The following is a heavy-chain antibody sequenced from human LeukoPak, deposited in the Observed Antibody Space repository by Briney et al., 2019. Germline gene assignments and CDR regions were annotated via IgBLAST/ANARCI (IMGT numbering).Heavy chain of an antibody. D-gene: IGHD3-22*01. CDR3: TRLNYFGSSGHYNDH. CDR1: GFTFSDHY. Sequence: GGSLRLSCAVSGFTFSDHYMDWVRQAPGKGLEWVGRIRDKGNSYSTEYAASVKGRFTVSRDDSKNSLYLQMNSLRTEDTAVYYCTRLNYFGSSGHYNDHWGQGTLVTVSS. J-gene: IGHJ4*02. CDR2: IRDKGNSYST. V-gene: IGHV3-72*01.